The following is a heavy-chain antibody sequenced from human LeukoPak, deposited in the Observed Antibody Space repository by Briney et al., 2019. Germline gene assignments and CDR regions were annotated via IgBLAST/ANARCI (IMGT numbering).Heavy chain of an antibody. Sequence: SSETLSLTCTVSGGSISGYFWSWIRQPPGEGLQFIGYIYCTGTASYNPSLNSRVTMSVDTSKNQFSLKVSSVTAADTAVYYCAKFATVTVPNWLDFWGQGTLVTVSS. J-gene: IGHJ5*01. CDR1: GGSISGYF. CDR2: IYCTGTA. CDR3: AKFATVTVPNWLDF. V-gene: IGHV4-59*01. D-gene: IGHD4-17*01.